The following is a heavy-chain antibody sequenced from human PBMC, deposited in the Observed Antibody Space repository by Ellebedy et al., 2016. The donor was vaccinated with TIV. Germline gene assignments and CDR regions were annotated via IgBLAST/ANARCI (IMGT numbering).Heavy chain of an antibody. CDR3: AGGLGLLYGGSPLDY. CDR1: GFTFTNYS. J-gene: IGHJ4*02. CDR2: SVGSRSYI. Sequence: PGGSLRLSCAASGFTFTNYSMNWVRQAPGKGLEWVSSSVGSRSYIYYADSVKGRFTISRDNAKNSLYLQMNSLRADDTAVYYCAGGLGLLYGGSPLDYWGQGTLVTVSS. D-gene: IGHD3-3*01. V-gene: IGHV3-21*01.